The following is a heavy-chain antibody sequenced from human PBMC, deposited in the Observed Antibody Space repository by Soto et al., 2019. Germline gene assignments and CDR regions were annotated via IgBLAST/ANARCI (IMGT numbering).Heavy chain of an antibody. CDR1: GYTFTSYG. CDR2: ISAHNGNT. J-gene: IGHJ4*02. CDR3: ASGRYGDY. Sequence: QVHLVQSGAEVKKPGASVKVSCKASGYTFTSYGITWVRQAPGQGLEWMGWISAHNGNTDYAQKLQGRVIVTRDTSTSTAYMELRCLRSDDTAVYYCASGRYGDYWGQGALVTVSS. V-gene: IGHV1-18*01. D-gene: IGHD1-26*01.